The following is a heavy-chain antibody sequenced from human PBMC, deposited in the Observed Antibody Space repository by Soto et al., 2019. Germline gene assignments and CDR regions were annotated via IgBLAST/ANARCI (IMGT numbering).Heavy chain of an antibody. J-gene: IGHJ4*02. CDR3: ARGELGIAAAGTETTSSSAVDY. CDR2: INHSGST. D-gene: IGHD6-13*01. CDR1: GGSFSGYY. V-gene: IGHV4-34*01. Sequence: SETLSLTCAVYGGSFSGYYWSWIRQPPGKGLEWIGEINHSGSTNYNPSLKSRVTISVDTSKNQFSLKLSPVTAADTAVYYCARGELGIAAAGTETTSSSAVDYWGQGTLVTVSS.